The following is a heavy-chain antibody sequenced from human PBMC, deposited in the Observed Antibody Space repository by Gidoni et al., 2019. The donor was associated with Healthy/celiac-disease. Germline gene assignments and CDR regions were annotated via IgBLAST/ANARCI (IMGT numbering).Heavy chain of an antibody. CDR2: INHRGST. CDR1: GGSFSGYY. V-gene: IGHV4-34*01. J-gene: IGHJ5*02. Sequence: QVQLQQWGAGLLKPSETLSLTCAVYGGSFSGYYWSWIRQPPGKGLGWSGEINHRGSTNYNPSLKSRVTISVDTSKNQFSLKLSSVTAADTAVYYCARGLRVIVVARRGWFDPWGQGTLVTVSS. D-gene: IGHD2-21*01. CDR3: ARGLRVIVVARRGWFDP.